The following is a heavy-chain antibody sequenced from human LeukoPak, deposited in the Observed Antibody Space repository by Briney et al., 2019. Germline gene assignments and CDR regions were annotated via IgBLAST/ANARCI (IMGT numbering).Heavy chain of an antibody. CDR1: GGSMNSYY. CDR2: IYYSGST. D-gene: IGHD6-19*01. Sequence: PSETLSLTCTVSGGSMNSYYWSWIRQPPGKGLEWIGYIYYSGSTNCNPSLKSRVTISVDTSKNQFSPKLSSVTAADTAVYYCARHGTGGGWDYYFEYWGQGSLVTVSS. V-gene: IGHV4-59*08. CDR3: ARHGTGGGWDYYFEY. J-gene: IGHJ4*02.